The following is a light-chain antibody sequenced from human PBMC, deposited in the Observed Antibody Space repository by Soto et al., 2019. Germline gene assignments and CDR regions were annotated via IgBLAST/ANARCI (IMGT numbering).Light chain of an antibody. CDR1: QGISSR. V-gene: IGKV1D-12*01. CDR2: SAT. J-gene: IGKJ1*01. Sequence: DIQMTQSPSSVSASVGDRVTITCRASQGISSRLAWYQHKPGKAPKLLIYSATSLQSAVQSRFSGSASGTDFTLTISSLQPEDFATYYCQQANNCPWTFGQGTKVEVK. CDR3: QQANNCPWT.